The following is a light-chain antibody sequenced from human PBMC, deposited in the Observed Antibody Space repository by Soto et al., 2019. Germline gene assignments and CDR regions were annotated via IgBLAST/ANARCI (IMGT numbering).Light chain of an antibody. Sequence: EIVVTQSPATLSVSPGERATLSCRASQSVSSNLAWYQQKPGQAPRLLIYGASTRATGIPARFSGSGSGTEFTLTISSLQSEDFAVYYCQQYNNWPWITFGQGTRLEIK. CDR3: QQYNNWPWIT. CDR2: GAS. V-gene: IGKV3-15*01. J-gene: IGKJ5*01. CDR1: QSVSSN.